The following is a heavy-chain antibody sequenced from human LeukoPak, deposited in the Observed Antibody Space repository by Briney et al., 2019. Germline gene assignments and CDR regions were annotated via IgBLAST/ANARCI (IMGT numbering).Heavy chain of an antibody. Sequence: PGGSLRLSCAASGFTFSSYWMSWVRQAPGKGLEWVAFIRYDGSNKYYADSVKGRFTISRDNSKNTLYLQMNSLRAEDTAVYYCAKKGYCSSTSCYGSFDYWGQGTLVTVSS. CDR3: AKKGYCSSTSCYGSFDY. D-gene: IGHD2-2*01. CDR1: GFTFSSYW. J-gene: IGHJ4*02. CDR2: IRYDGSNK. V-gene: IGHV3-30*02.